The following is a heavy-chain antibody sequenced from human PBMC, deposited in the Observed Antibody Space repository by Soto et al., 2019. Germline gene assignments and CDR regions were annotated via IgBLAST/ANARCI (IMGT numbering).Heavy chain of an antibody. CDR1: GFTFSSYS. J-gene: IGHJ4*02. D-gene: IGHD3-9*01. Sequence: EVQLVESGGSLVQPGGSLRLSCVASGFTFSSYSMVWVRQAPGKGLEWISYIFATSTTIYYADSVKGRFTVSRDNTQNSLFLIMNSLRAEDTAIYYCARDRDWAFDYWGQGTLVTVPS. CDR2: IFATSTTI. CDR3: ARDRDWAFDY. V-gene: IGHV3-48*04.